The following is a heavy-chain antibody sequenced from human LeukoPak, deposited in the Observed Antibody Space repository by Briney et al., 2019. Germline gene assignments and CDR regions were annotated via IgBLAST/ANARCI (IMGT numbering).Heavy chain of an antibody. Sequence: GGSLRLSCATSGFNFDRYTIHWVRQAPGKGLEWVSLAGWAGGTTFYSDSVRGRFTIYRDSGRKSVYLQMNSLTTDDTAFYFCAKELDTMFFDYWGQGALVTVSS. CDR1: GFNFDRYT. D-gene: IGHD3-10*02. CDR2: AGWAGGTT. CDR3: AKELDTMFFDY. V-gene: IGHV3-43*01. J-gene: IGHJ4*02.